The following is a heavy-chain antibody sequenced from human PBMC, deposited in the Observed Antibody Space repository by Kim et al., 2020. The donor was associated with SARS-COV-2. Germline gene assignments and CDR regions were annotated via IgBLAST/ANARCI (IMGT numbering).Heavy chain of an antibody. D-gene: IGHD3-10*01. V-gene: IGHV3-30*03. J-gene: IGHJ4*02. Sequence: GGSLRLSCVASGFTFGSYDMHWVRQAPGKGLEWVAGIPYGGTIIKYADSVQGRFTISRANSRDKVYLQMNGLTVDDTAIYFCAREKGFNGYNKYYFDHWGQGTLVTVSS. CDR3: AREKGFNGYNKYYFDH. CDR1: GFTFGSYD. CDR2: IPYGGTII.